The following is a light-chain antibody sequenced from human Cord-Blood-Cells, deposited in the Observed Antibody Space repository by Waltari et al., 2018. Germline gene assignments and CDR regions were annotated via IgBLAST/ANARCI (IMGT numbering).Light chain of an antibody. CDR3: CSYAGSSTWV. J-gene: IGLJ3*02. Sequence: QSALTQPASVSGSPGQSITISCTGTSSDVGSYNLVSWYQQHPGKAPKLMIYEGSKRPSGVSNLFSGSKSGNTASLTISGLQAEDEADYCCCSYAGSSTWVFGGGTKLTVL. CDR2: EGS. V-gene: IGLV2-23*01. CDR1: SSDVGSYNL.